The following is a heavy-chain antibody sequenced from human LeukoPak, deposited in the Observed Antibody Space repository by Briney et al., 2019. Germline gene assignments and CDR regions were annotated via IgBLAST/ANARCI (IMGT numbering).Heavy chain of an antibody. J-gene: IGHJ4*02. Sequence: GGSLRLSCTASGFTFSSYGIHWVRQAPGKWLEWVAFIQSDAGNKHYADSVKGRFTISRDNSKNTLYLQMNSLRPEDTAVYYCTKGISAEDYRFFFWGQGALVTVSS. V-gene: IGHV3-30*02. CDR2: IQSDAGNK. CDR3: TKGISAEDYRFFF. CDR1: GFTFSSYG. D-gene: IGHD3-16*02.